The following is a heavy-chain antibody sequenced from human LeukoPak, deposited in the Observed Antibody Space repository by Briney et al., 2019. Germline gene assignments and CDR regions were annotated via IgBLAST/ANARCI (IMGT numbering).Heavy chain of an antibody. D-gene: IGHD6-13*01. CDR2: IYYSGST. J-gene: IGHJ6*03. CDR1: GGSISSYY. CDR3: ARDLLAAAGTPPDYYMDV. V-gene: IGHV4-59*01. Sequence: SETLSLTCTVSGGSISSYYWSWIRQPPGKGLEWIGYIYYSGSTNYNPSLKSRGTISVDTSKNQFSLKLSSVTAADTAVYYCARDLLAAAGTPPDYYMDVWGKGTTVTVSS.